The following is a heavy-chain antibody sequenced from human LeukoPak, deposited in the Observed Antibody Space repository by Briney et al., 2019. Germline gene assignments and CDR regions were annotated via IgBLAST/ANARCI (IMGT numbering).Heavy chain of an antibody. CDR3: ARHLGNWNLDWFDP. V-gene: IGHV4-61*02. D-gene: IGHD1-1*01. Sequence: SETLPLTCTVSGGSISSGSYYWSWIRQPAGKGLEWIGRIYTSGSTNYNPSLKSRVTISVDTSKNQFSLKLSSVTAADTAVYYCARHLGNWNLDWFDPWGQGTLVTVSS. J-gene: IGHJ5*02. CDR1: GGSISSGSYY. CDR2: IYTSGST.